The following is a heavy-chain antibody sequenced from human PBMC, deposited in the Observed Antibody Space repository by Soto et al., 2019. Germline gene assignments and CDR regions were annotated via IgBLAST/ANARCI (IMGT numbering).Heavy chain of an antibody. Sequence: QMHIQQWGAGLLKPSETLSLTCAVSGGSFNDFYWNWVRQPPGEGLEWIGEVNHAGGTDYNPSLKCRVTISEDRSKNQLSLRLKSVTVADTATYYCARRGRYGGRSYTGWGQGTLVTVSS. D-gene: IGHD2-15*01. V-gene: IGHV4-34*01. CDR3: ARRGRYGGRSYTG. CDR1: GGSFNDFY. CDR2: VNHAGGT. J-gene: IGHJ4*02.